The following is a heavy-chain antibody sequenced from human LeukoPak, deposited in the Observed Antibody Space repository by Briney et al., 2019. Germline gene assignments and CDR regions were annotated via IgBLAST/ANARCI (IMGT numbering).Heavy chain of an antibody. J-gene: IGHJ4*02. Sequence: GGSLRLSCAASGFTFSSYSMNRVRQAPGKGLEWVSSISSGGSYISYADSVKGRFTISRDNAKNSLYLQMNSLRAEDTAVYFCARVDLRSGSYFDYWGQGTLVTVSS. V-gene: IGHV3-21*01. CDR2: ISSGGSYI. CDR1: GFTFSSYS. CDR3: ARVDLRSGSYFDY. D-gene: IGHD3-10*01.